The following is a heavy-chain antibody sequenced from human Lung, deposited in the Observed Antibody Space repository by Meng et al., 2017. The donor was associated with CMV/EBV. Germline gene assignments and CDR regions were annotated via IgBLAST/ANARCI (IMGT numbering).Heavy chain of an antibody. J-gene: IGHJ4*02. Sequence: GGSXRLXXAASGFTFSDYYMSWVRQAPGKGLEWVSYISSSGSTIYYADSVKGRFTISRDNAKNSLYLQMNSLRAEDTAVYYCARVGRYSSSSGDYWGQGTLVTVSS. CDR1: GFTFSDYY. V-gene: IGHV3-11*01. CDR2: ISSSGSTI. D-gene: IGHD6-6*01. CDR3: ARVGRYSSSSGDY.